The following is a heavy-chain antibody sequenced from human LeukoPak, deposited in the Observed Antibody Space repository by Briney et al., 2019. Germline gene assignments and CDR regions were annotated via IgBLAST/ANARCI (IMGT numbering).Heavy chain of an antibody. CDR1: GGSFSDYY. V-gene: IGHV4-34*01. J-gene: IGHJ4*02. D-gene: IGHD5-12*01. CDR3: ARLGWYSGYAVDY. CDR2: INHSGST. Sequence: SETLSLTCAVYGGSFSDYYWSWIRQPPGKGLEWIGEINHSGSTNYNPSPKSRVTISVDTSKNQFSLKLSSVTAADTAVYYCARLGWYSGYAVDYWGQGTLVTVSS.